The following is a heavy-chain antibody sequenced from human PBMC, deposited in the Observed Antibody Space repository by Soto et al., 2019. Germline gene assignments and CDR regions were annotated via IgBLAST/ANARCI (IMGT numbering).Heavy chain of an antibody. CDR2: ISYDGSNK. J-gene: IGHJ4*02. CDR3: AKDTYYYDSTGYYAFDD. D-gene: IGHD3-22*01. CDR1: GFTFSTYG. Sequence: QVQLVESGGGVVQPGRSLRLSCAASGFTFSTYGMHWVRQAPGKGLEWVAGISYDGSNKHYADYVKGRLTISRDNSKNTLYLQISSLRDEDTAVYYCAKDTYYYDSTGYYAFDDWGQGTLVTVSS. V-gene: IGHV3-30*18.